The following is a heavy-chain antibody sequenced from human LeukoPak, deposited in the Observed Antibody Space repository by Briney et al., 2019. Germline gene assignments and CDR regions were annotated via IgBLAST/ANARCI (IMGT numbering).Heavy chain of an antibody. D-gene: IGHD2-15*01. J-gene: IGHJ5*02. CDR2: ILPIIGAT. Sequence: ASVKVSCKASGDTFSNYAIYWVRQAPGQGLEWVGGILPIIGATKNGQKLQGRVTFTADESTSTVYMELSSLRSEDTAMYYCARSRGGVVVVAATPENEFDPWGQGTLVTVSS. CDR1: GDTFSNYA. CDR3: ARSRGGVVVVAATPENEFDP. V-gene: IGHV1-69*13.